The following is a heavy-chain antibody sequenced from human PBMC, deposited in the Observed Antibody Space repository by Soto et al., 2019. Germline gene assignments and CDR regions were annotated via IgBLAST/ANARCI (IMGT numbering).Heavy chain of an antibody. CDR3: ARYCSGGSCYSPFAFDI. CDR2: VSAYNGNT. V-gene: IGHV1-18*01. J-gene: IGHJ3*02. Sequence: APVKGSCKASCFTFSSHGISWVRQAPGQGREGVGGVSAYNGNTNYAQKLQGRVTMTTDTSTSTAYMELRSLRSDDTAVYYCARYCSGGSCYSPFAFDIWGQGTMVTVSS. CDR1: CFTFSSHG. D-gene: IGHD2-15*01.